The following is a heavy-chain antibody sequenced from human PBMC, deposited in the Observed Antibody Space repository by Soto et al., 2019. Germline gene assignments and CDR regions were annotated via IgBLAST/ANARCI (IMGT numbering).Heavy chain of an antibody. V-gene: IGHV1-58*02. CDR2: IVVGSGNT. CDR3: AADLAPTDRYNWFAP. Sequence: QIQLVQFGPEVKKPGTPVKVSCKASGFTFSSSGIHWVRQARGQRLEWIGWIVVGSGNTNYAQKLPERVTITRDVSTNTDHRELTSLRSEDTAGYYGAADLAPTDRYNWFAPWGQGTLVTVSA. CDR1: GFTFSSSG. J-gene: IGHJ5*02.